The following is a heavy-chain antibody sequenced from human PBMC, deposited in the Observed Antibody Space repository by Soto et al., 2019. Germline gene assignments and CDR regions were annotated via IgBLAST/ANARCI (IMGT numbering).Heavy chain of an antibody. J-gene: IGHJ4*02. CDR3: AKFALNIVVVVAATSFAYGEPDY. CDR2: ISGSGGST. V-gene: IGHV3-23*01. D-gene: IGHD2-15*01. Sequence: PGGSLKLSCAASGFTFISYAMSWVRQAPGKGLEWVSAISGSGGSTSYADSVKGRFTISRDNSKNTLYLQMNSLRAEDTAVYYCAKFALNIVVVVAATSFAYGEPDYSGQGPLVTVSS. CDR1: GFTFISYA.